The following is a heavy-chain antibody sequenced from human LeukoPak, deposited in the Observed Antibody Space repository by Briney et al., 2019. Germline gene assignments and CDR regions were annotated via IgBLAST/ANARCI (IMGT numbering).Heavy chain of an antibody. CDR2: IFHSGST. V-gene: IGHV4-38-2*02. J-gene: IGHJ4*02. D-gene: IGHD3-10*01. Sequence: SETLSLTCSVSGYSISSGFYWGWIRQPPGKGLEWIGSIFHSGSTYYNPSLKSRVTISVDTSKNQFSLNLRSVTAADTAVYYCARTAKYYYGSETYYFFDYWGQGTLVTVSS. CDR1: GYSISSGFY. CDR3: ARTAKYYYGSETYYFFDY.